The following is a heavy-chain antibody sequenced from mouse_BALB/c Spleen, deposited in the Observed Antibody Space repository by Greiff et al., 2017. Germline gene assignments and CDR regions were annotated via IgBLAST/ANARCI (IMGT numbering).Heavy chain of an antibody. CDR3: ARRWLLYAMDY. V-gene: IGHV2-9*02. Sequence: VKLQESGPGLVAPSQSLSITCTVSGFSLTSYGVHWVRQPPGKGLEWLGVIWAGGSTNYNSALMSRLSISKDNSKSQVFLKMNSLQTDDTAMYYCARRWLLYAMDYWGQGTSVTVSS. J-gene: IGHJ4*01. CDR1: GFSLTSYG. D-gene: IGHD2-3*01. CDR2: IWAGGST.